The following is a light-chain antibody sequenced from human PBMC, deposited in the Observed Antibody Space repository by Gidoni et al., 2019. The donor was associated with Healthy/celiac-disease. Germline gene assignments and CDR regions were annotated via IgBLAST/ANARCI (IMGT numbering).Light chain of an antibody. J-gene: IGKJ4*01. CDR1: PGISSW. V-gene: IGKV1-12*01. Sequence: DIQMTQSPSSVSASVGDRVTITCRASPGISSWLAWHQQKPGKAPKLLIYAASSLQSGFPSRFSGSGSGTDFTLTISSLQPEDFATYYFQQANSFPLTFGGGTKVEIK. CDR2: AAS. CDR3: QQANSFPLT.